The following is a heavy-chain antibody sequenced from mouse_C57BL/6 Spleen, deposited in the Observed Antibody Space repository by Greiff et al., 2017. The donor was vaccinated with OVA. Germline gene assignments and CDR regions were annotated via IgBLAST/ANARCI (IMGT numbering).Heavy chain of an antibody. D-gene: IGHD2-3*01. Sequence: VQLQQPGAELVKPGASVKLSCKASGYTFTSYWMHWVKQRPGQGLEWIGMIHPNSGSTNYNEKFKSKATLTVDKSSSTAYMQLSSLTSEDSAVYYCARSVYDGYYRYYAMDYWGQGTSVTVSS. CDR1: GYTFTSYW. J-gene: IGHJ4*01. V-gene: IGHV1-64*01. CDR2: IHPNSGST. CDR3: ARSVYDGYYRYYAMDY.